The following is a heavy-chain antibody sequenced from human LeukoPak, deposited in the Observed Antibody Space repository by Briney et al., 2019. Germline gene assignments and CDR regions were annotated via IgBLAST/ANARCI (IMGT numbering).Heavy chain of an antibody. CDR2: IYYSGST. J-gene: IGHJ5*02. V-gene: IGHV4-59*01. Sequence: SETLSLTCTVSGGSISSYYWSWIRQPPGKGLEWIGYIYYSGSTNYNPSLKSRVTISVDTSKNQFSLKLSSVTAADTAVYYFARLHSDYSNYGGAWFDPWGQGTLVTVSS. CDR1: GGSISSYY. D-gene: IGHD4-11*01. CDR3: ARLHSDYSNYGGAWFDP.